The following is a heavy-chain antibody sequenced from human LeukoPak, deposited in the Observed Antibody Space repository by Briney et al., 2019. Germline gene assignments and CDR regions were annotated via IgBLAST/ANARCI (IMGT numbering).Heavy chain of an antibody. D-gene: IGHD6-19*01. CDR2: MNPNSGNT. V-gene: IGHV1-8*01. CDR3: ARRDRRSSGWYDY. J-gene: IGHJ4*02. Sequence: GASVKVSCKVSGYTLTELSMHWVRQATGQGLEWMGWMNPNSGNTGYAQKFQGRVIMTRNSSISTDYMELSSLRSEDTAVYYCARRDRRSSGWYDYWGQGTLVTVSS. CDR1: GYTLTELS.